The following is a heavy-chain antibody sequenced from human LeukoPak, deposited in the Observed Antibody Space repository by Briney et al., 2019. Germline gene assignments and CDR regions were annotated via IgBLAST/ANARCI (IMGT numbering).Heavy chain of an antibody. J-gene: IGHJ4*02. Sequence: PSETLSLTCAVYGGSFSGYYWSWIRQPPGKGLEWIGEINHSGSTNYNPSLKSRVTISVDTSKNQFSLKLSSVTAAGTAVYYCARDGSGYYQYYFDYWGQGTLVTVSS. V-gene: IGHV4-34*01. D-gene: IGHD3-22*01. CDR3: ARDGSGYYQYYFDY. CDR2: INHSGST. CDR1: GGSFSGYY.